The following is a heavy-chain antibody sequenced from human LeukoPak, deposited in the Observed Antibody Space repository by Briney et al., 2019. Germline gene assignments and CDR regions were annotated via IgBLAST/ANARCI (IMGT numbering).Heavy chain of an antibody. D-gene: IGHD5-18*01. CDR1: GFTFSSYS. CDR3: ARDHVDTAMVEAFDI. CDR2: ISSSSSYI. V-gene: IGHV3-21*01. J-gene: IGHJ3*02. Sequence: GGSLRLSCAASGFTFSSYSMNWVRQAPGKGLEWVSSISSSSSYIYYADSVKGRFTISRDNAKNSLCLQMNSLRAEDTAVYYCARDHVDTAMVEAFDIWGQGTMVTVSS.